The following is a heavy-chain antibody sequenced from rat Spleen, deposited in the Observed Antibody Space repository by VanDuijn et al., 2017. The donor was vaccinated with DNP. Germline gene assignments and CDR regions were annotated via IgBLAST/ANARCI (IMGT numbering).Heavy chain of an antibody. V-gene: IGHV5-25*01. CDR1: GFSFSDYD. CDR3: ARLGYELFSH. CDR2: ISTGGGNT. D-gene: IGHD1-11*01. J-gene: IGHJ3*01. Sequence: EVQLVESGGGLVQPGRSLKLSCAASGFSFSDYDMVWVRQAPTKGLEWVAAISTGGGNTYYRDSVKGRFTISRDNAKSTLYLQMDSLRPEDTATYYCARLGYELFSHWGQGTLVTVSS.